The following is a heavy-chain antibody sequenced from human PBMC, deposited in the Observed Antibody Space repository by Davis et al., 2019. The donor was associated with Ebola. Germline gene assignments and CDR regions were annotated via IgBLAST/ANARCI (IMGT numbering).Heavy chain of an antibody. CDR2: ISSSSSYI. Sequence: PGGSLRLSCAASGFTFSSYSMNWVRQAPGKGLEWVSSISSSSSYIYYADSVKGRFTISRDNAKNSLYLQMNSLREEDTAVYYCAKLATEVHYIYWYFDLWGRGTLVTVSS. CDR3: AKLATEVHYIYWYFDL. CDR1: GFTFSSYS. V-gene: IGHV3-21*01. D-gene: IGHD2-21*02. J-gene: IGHJ2*01.